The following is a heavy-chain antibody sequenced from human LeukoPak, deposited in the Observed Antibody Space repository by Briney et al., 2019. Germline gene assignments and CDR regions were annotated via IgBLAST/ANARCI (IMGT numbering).Heavy chain of an antibody. CDR2: IKQDGTEK. CDR3: ARAPATNEWRCMDY. Sequence: GGSLRLSCAASGFTFSNYWMGWVRQAPGKGLEWVANIKQDGTEKRYVDPVKGRFTISRDNAKNSLYLQMNSLRAEDTAVYYCARAPATNEWRCMDYWGQGTLVTVSS. CDR1: GFTFSNYW. D-gene: IGHD2-8*02. J-gene: IGHJ4*02. V-gene: IGHV3-7*01.